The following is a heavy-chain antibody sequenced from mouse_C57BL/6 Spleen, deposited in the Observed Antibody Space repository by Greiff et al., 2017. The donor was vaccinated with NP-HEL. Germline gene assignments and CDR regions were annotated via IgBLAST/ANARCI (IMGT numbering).Heavy chain of an antibody. V-gene: IGHV5-17*01. J-gene: IGHJ4*01. Sequence: EVQGVESGGGSVKPGGSLKLSCAASGFTFSDYGMHWVRQAPEKGLEWVAYISSGSSTIYYADTVKGRFTISRDNAKNTLFLQMTSLRSEDTAMYYCAKSYYSNSYAMDYWGQGTSVTVSS. D-gene: IGHD2-5*01. CDR2: ISSGSSTI. CDR3: AKSYYSNSYAMDY. CDR1: GFTFSDYG.